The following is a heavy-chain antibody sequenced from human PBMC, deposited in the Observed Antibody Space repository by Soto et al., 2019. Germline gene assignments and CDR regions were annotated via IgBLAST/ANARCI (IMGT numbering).Heavy chain of an antibody. CDR2: ISGGGGAT. V-gene: IGHV3-23*01. Sequence: GGSLRLSCAASGFTFSANAMSWVRQAPGKGLEWVSGISGGGGATSYADSVKGRFSISRDNSKGTVYLQMNSLRVEDTALYYCAKDERCSGGSCYPKFWGQGTLVTVSS. CDR1: GFTFSANA. J-gene: IGHJ4*02. CDR3: AKDERCSGGSCYPKF. D-gene: IGHD2-15*01.